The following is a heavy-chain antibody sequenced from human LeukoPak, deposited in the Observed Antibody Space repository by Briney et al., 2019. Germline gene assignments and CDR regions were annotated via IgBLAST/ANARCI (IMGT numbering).Heavy chain of an antibody. CDR3: ARGGYDSSGSKYFDY. CDR1: GGSISSYY. CDR2: INHSGST. Sequence: PSETLSLTCTVSGGSISSYYWSWIRQPPGKGLEWIGEINHSGSTNYNPSLKSRVTISVDRSKNQFSLKLSSVTAADTAVYYCARGGYDSSGSKYFDYWGQGTLVAVSS. V-gene: IGHV4-34*01. J-gene: IGHJ4*02. D-gene: IGHD3-22*01.